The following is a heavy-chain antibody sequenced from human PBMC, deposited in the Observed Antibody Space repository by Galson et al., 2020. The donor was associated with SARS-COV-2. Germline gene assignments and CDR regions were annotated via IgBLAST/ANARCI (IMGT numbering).Heavy chain of an antibody. J-gene: IGHJ6*02. CDR3: SRFQGVTVGGENYYGMDV. V-gene: IGHV3-72*01. D-gene: IGHD2-21*02. Sequence: GESLKISCAASGFTFSVHHMDWVRQAPGMGLEWVGRIRDKANGYTTEYAASVKGRFTISRDDSKNSLYLQMNSLKTEDTAVYYCSRFQGVTVGGENYYGMDVWGQGTTVTVSS. CDR1: GFTFSVHH. CDR2: IRDKANGYTT.